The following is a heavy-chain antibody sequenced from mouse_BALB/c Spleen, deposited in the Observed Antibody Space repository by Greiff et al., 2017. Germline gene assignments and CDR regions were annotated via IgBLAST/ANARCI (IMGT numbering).Heavy chain of an antibody. CDR3: ARGGYGNSYYYAMDF. V-gene: IGHV1-14*01. D-gene: IGHD2-1*01. CDR2: INPYNDGT. Sequence: EVKLMESGPELVKPGASVKMSCKASGYTFTSYVMHWVKQKPGQGLEWIGYINPYNDGTKYNEKFKGKATLTSDKSSSTAYMELSSLTSEDSAVYYCARGGYGNSYYYAMDFWGQGTSVTVSS. CDR1: GYTFTSYV. J-gene: IGHJ4*01.